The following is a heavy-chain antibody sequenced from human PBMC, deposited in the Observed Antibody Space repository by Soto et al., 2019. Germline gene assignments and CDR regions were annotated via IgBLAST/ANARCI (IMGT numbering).Heavy chain of an antibody. V-gene: IGHV3-74*01. CDR3: TRGGTRTIYWGVFDY. CDR1: GFTFSDNW. D-gene: IGHD7-27*01. CDR2: ISGDASST. Sequence: EVKVVESGGGLVQPGGSLRISCAASGFTFSDNWMHWVRQPPGKGPVWVARISGDASSTSYADSVKGRFTISRDSAKNTVYLQMDSLRVEDTAVYYCTRGGTRTIYWGVFDYWGQGTLVTVSS. J-gene: IGHJ4*02.